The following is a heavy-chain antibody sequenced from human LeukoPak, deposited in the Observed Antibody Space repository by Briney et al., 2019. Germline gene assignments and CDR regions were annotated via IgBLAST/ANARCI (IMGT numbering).Heavy chain of an antibody. CDR3: ARDHQASSSGYATYYYYGMDI. V-gene: IGHV4-34*01. Sequence: KPSETLSLTCAVYGGSFSGYYWSWIRQPPGKGLEWIGEINHSGSTNYNPSLKSRVTISVDTSKNQFSLKLTAVTAADTAVYYCARDHQASSSGYATYYYYGMDIWGQGTTVTVSS. CDR1: GGSFSGYY. J-gene: IGHJ6*02. D-gene: IGHD5-12*01. CDR2: INHSGST.